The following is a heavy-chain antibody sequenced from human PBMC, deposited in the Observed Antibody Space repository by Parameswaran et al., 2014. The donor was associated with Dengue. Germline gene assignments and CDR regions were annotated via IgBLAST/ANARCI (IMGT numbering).Heavy chain of an antibody. CDR3: ARAYYDLDTYYYYGMDV. Sequence: KWIRQSPSRGLEWLGRTYYRSKWYNDYAVSVKSRITINPDTSKNQFSLQLNSVTPEDTAVYYCARAYYDLDTYYYYGMDVWGQGTTVTVSS. CDR2: TYYRSKWYN. V-gene: IGHV6-1*01. J-gene: IGHJ6*02. D-gene: IGHD3-3*01.